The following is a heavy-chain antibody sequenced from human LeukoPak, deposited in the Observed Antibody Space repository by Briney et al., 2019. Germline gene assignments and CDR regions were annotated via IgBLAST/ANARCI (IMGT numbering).Heavy chain of an antibody. J-gene: IGHJ5*02. D-gene: IGHD5-24*01. Sequence: SETLSLTCAVYGGSFNGYYWSWIRQPPGKGLEWIGEINHSGSTNYNPSLKSRVTISVDTSKNQFSLKLSSVTAADTAVYYCARQIIEMATIGSVNWFDPWGQGTLVTVSS. CDR3: ARQIIEMATIGSVNWFDP. CDR2: INHSGST. V-gene: IGHV4-34*01. CDR1: GGSFNGYY.